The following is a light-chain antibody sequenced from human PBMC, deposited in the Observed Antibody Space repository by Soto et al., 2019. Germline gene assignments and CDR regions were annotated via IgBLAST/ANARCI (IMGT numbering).Light chain of an antibody. V-gene: IGLV2-8*01. CDR2: EVS. Sequence: QSALAQPPSASGSPGQSVTISCTGTSSDVGGYNYVSWYQQHPGKAPKLMIYEVSKRPSGVPDRFSGSKSANTASLTVSGLKAKNEPNYTCTPYEGGTNYVFGTG. CDR1: SSDVGGYNY. CDR3: TPYEGGTNYV. J-gene: IGLJ1*01.